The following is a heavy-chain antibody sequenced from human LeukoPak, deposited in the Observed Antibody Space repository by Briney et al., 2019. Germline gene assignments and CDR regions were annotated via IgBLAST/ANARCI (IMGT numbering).Heavy chain of an antibody. D-gene: IGHD2-8*01. CDR1: GFTFNTYW. CDR2: VYSDGITT. CDR3: ARGSCTNGVCSVFDH. Sequence: GGSLRLSCAASGFTFNTYWMHWVRQAPGKGLVWVSRVYSDGITTNYADSVKGRFTISRDNAKNTLYLQMNSLRAEDTAVYYCARGSCTNGVCSVFDHWGQGALVTVSS. J-gene: IGHJ4*02. V-gene: IGHV3-74*01.